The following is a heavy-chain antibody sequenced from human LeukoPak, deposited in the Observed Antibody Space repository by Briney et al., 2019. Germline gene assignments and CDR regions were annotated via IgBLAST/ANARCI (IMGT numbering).Heavy chain of an antibody. CDR2: ISSSDSTI. Sequence: GGSLRLSCAASGFTFGDYYMSWIRQAPGKGLEWVSYISSSDSTIYYADSVKGRFTISRDNAKNSLYLQMNSLRAEDTAVYYCARVGSGSYYSWSDYWGQGTLVTVSS. V-gene: IGHV3-11*04. CDR3: ARVGSGSYYSWSDY. D-gene: IGHD1-26*01. J-gene: IGHJ4*02. CDR1: GFTFGDYY.